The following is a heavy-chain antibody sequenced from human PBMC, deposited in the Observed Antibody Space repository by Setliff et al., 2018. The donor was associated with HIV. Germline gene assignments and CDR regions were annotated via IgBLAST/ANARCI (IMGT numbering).Heavy chain of an antibody. CDR2: IYYSGTT. Sequence: DTLYLTCTVSGDSVSSASYYLSWVRQPPGKGLEWIGYIYYSGTTKYNPSLKSRVTISVDTSKYQFSLKLSSVPAADTAVYYCASEAWTSYRSSSGYYYYYMDVWGKGTTVTVSS. CDR1: GDSVSSASYY. CDR3: ASEAWTSYRSSSGYYYYYMDV. J-gene: IGHJ6*03. V-gene: IGHV4-61*01. D-gene: IGHD6-6*01.